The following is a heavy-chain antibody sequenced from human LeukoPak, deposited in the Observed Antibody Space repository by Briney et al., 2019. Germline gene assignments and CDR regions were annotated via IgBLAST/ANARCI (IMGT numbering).Heavy chain of an antibody. CDR2: IRYDGSNK. Sequence: GGSLRLSCAASGFTFTNYGLSWVRQAPGKGLEWVAFIRYDGSNKYYADSVKGRFTISRDNSKNTVYLLLNSLTAEDTAVYYCAKEEYSYGLRYWFFDLWGRGTLVTVSS. J-gene: IGHJ2*01. CDR3: AKEEYSYGLRYWFFDL. V-gene: IGHV3-30*02. D-gene: IGHD5-18*01. CDR1: GFTFTNYG.